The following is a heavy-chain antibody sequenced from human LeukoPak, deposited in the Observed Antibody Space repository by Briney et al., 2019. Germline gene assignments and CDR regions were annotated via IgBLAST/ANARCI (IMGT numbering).Heavy chain of an antibody. Sequence: ASVKVSCKASGYIFTGYYMHWVRQAPGQGLEWMGWINPNSGGTNYAQKFQGRVTMTRDTCISTAYMELSRLRSDDTAVYYCGGSADYYDSSGATPIDHWGQGTLVTVSS. V-gene: IGHV1-2*02. CDR3: GGSADYYDSSGATPIDH. CDR2: INPNSGGT. CDR1: GYIFTGYY. D-gene: IGHD3-22*01. J-gene: IGHJ4*02.